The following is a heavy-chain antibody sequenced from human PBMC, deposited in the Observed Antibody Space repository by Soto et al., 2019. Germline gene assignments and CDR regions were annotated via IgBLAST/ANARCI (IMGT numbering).Heavy chain of an antibody. CDR1: GFTFDDYT. CDR2: ISWDGGST. D-gene: IGHD5-18*01. CDR3: AKDGYSYGIDY. Sequence: EVQLVESGGVVVQPGGSLRLSCAASGFTFDDYTMHWVRQAPGKGLEWVSRISWDGGSTYYADSVKARFTISRDNSKNSLYLQMNSLRTEDTALYYCAKDGYSYGIDYWGQGSLVTVCS. J-gene: IGHJ4*02. V-gene: IGHV3-43*01.